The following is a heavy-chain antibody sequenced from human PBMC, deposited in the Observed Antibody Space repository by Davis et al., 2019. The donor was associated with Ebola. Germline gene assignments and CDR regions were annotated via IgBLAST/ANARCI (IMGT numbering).Heavy chain of an antibody. Sequence: PSETLSLTCTVSGGSMSSHYWSWIRQPPGKGLEWIGYIYYDGSTNYNPSLESRVTISVDTSKNQFSLRLTSVTAADTAVYYCARHYSDYNYFDNWGQGTLVAVSS. CDR2: IYYDGST. D-gene: IGHD4-11*01. CDR1: GGSMSSHY. CDR3: ARHYSDYNYFDN. J-gene: IGHJ4*02. V-gene: IGHV4-59*11.